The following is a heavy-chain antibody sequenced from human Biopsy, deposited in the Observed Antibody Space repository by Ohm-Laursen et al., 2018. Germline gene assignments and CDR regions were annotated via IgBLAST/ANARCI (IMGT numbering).Heavy chain of an antibody. CDR2: IHHSGST. Sequence: GTLSLTCTVSGVSITAYYWSWIRQPPGKGLECIGNIHHSGSTNYNPSLKSRATISLDSSKNQFSLNLNSVTATDTAVYYCARRLPLRGFAFDVWGQGTVVTVS. CDR1: GVSITAYY. D-gene: IGHD3-10*01. V-gene: IGHV4-59*08. J-gene: IGHJ3*01. CDR3: ARRLPLRGFAFDV.